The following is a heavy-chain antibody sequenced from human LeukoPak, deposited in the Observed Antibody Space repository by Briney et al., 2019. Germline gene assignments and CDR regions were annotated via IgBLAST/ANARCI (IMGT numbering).Heavy chain of an antibody. J-gene: IGHJ6*03. CDR2: IYYSGST. Sequence: SETLFLTCTVSGGSISSYYWSWIRQPPGKGLEWIGYIYYSGSTNYNPSLKSRVTISVDTSKNQFSLKLSSVTAADTAVYYCASVSGRNYYYYMDVWGKGTTVTVSS. CDR3: ASVSGRNYYYYMDV. CDR1: GGSISSYY. D-gene: IGHD1-26*01. V-gene: IGHV4-59*01.